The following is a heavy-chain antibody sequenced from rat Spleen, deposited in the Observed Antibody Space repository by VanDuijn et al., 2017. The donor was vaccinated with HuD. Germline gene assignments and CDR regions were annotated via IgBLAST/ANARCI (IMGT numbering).Heavy chain of an antibody. D-gene: IGHD1-4*01. V-gene: IGHV5-25*01. J-gene: IGHJ2*01. CDR1: GFTFSNYY. CDR2: IRYDGGNT. CDR3: ARRHFGYTDYFDY. Sequence: EVQLVESGGGLVQPGRSMKLSCAASGFTFSNYYMAWVRQAPTMGLEWFAYIRYDGGNTYYRYSVKGRFTISRDNAKSTLSLQMDSLMSEDTATYYCARRHFGYTDYFDYWGQGVMVTVSS.